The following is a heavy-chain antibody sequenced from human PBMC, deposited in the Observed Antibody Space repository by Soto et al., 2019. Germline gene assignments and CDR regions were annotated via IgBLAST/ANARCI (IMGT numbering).Heavy chain of an antibody. Sequence: GASVKVSCKASGGTFSSYTISWVRQAPGQGLEWMGRIIPILGIANYAQKFQGRVTITADKSTSTAYMELSSLRSEDTAVYYCAREAPGYCSGGSCEYYYFDYWGQGTLVTVSS. CDR2: IIPILGIA. D-gene: IGHD2-15*01. CDR3: AREAPGYCSGGSCEYYYFDY. J-gene: IGHJ4*02. V-gene: IGHV1-69*04. CDR1: GGTFSSYT.